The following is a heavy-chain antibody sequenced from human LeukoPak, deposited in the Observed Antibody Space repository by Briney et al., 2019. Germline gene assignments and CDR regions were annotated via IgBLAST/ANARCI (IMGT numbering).Heavy chain of an antibody. V-gene: IGHV4-4*07. Sequence: SETLSLTCTVSSGSISSYYWSWIRQPAGKGLEWIGRIYTSGSTNYNPSLKSRVTMSVDTSKNQFSLKLSSVTAADTAVYYCASSGYAESEMEFDYWGQGTLVTVSS. CDR3: ASSGYAESEMEFDY. J-gene: IGHJ4*02. CDR2: IYTSGST. D-gene: IGHD3-22*01. CDR1: SGSISSYY.